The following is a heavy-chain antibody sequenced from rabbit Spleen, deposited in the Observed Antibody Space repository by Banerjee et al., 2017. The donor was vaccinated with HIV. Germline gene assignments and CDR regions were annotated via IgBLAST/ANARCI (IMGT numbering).Heavy chain of an antibody. CDR1: GLDFSSSYW. D-gene: IGHD6-1*01. Sequence: QEQLEESGGDLVKPGASLALTCKASGLDFSSSYWICWVRQAPGKGLEWIACIDVGKSGSTYYASWAKGRFTISKTSSTTVTLQMTRLTAADTATYFCARDAGNRYAYGGDFYLWGQGTLVTVS. V-gene: IGHV1S45*01. CDR2: IDVGKSGST. CDR3: ARDAGNRYAYGGDFYL. J-gene: IGHJ4*01.